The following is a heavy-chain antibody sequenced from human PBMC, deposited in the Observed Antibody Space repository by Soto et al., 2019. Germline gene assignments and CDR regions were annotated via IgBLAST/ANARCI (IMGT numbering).Heavy chain of an antibody. Sequence: EVQLLESGGGLVQPGGSLRLSCAASGFTFSSYAMSWVRQAPGKGLEWVSAISGSGGSTYYADSVKGRFTISRDNSKNTLYLQMNSLRAEDTAVYYCAKGGNNWNYEPYYFDYWGQGTLVTVSS. J-gene: IGHJ4*02. CDR3: AKGGNNWNYEPYYFDY. CDR2: ISGSGGST. CDR1: GFTFSSYA. V-gene: IGHV3-23*01. D-gene: IGHD1-7*01.